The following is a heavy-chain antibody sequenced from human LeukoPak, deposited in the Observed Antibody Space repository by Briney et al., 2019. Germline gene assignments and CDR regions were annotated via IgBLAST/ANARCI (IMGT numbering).Heavy chain of an antibody. Sequence: GAPVKVSCKASGYTFTSYYMHWVRQAPGQGLEWMGIINPSGGSASYAQKFQGRVTMTRDTSISTAYMELSRLRSDDTAVYYCATSIAAAGTGWFDPWGQGTLVTASS. CDR2: INPSGGSA. CDR3: ATSIAAAGTGWFDP. CDR1: GYTFTSYY. D-gene: IGHD6-13*01. J-gene: IGHJ5*02. V-gene: IGHV1-46*01.